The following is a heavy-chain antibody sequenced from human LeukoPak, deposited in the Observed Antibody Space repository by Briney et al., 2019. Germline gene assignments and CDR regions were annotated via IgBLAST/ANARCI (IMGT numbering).Heavy chain of an antibody. D-gene: IGHD2-15*01. CDR2: IRYDGSNK. J-gene: IGHJ4*02. CDR3: AKDWPRYCSGGSCSGY. CDR1: GFTFSSYG. V-gene: IGHV3-30*02. Sequence: GGSLRLSCAASGFTFSSYGMHWVRQAPGKGLEWVAFIRYDGSNKYYADSVKGRFTISRDNSKNTLYLQMNSLRAEDTAVYYCAKDWPRYCSGGSCSGYWGQGTLVTVSS.